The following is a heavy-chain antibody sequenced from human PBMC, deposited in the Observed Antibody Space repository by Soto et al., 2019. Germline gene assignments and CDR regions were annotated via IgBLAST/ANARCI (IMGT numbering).Heavy chain of an antibody. D-gene: IGHD2-2*01. Sequence: PGGSLRLSCAASGFTFSSYGMHWVRQAPGKGLEWVAAIWSDESSKYYADSVKGRFTISRDNAKNSLYLQMNSLRAEDTAVYYCARDPRDCISTSCVGLYYYGMDAWGQGTTVTVSS. CDR3: ARDPRDCISTSCVGLYYYGMDA. CDR1: GFTFSSYG. V-gene: IGHV3-33*01. J-gene: IGHJ6*02. CDR2: IWSDESSK.